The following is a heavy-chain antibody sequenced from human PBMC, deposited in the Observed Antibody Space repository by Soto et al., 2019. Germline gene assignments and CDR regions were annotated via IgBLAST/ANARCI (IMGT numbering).Heavy chain of an antibody. D-gene: IGHD6-6*01. CDR1: GFTFSSYS. CDR3: ARGVGYSSSFLFDY. Sequence: GGSLRLSCAASGFTFSSYSMNWVRQAPGKGLEWVSYISSSSSTIYYADSVKGRFTISRDNAKNSLYLQMNSLRDEDTAVYYCARGVGYSSSFLFDYWGQGTLVTVSS. V-gene: IGHV3-48*02. CDR2: ISSSSSTI. J-gene: IGHJ4*02.